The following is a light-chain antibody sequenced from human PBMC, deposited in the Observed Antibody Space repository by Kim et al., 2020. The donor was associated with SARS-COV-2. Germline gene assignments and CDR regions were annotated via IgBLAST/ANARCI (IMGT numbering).Light chain of an antibody. V-gene: IGKV3-15*01. J-gene: IGKJ1*01. CDR2: DAS. Sequence: PGERATLSCRASQSVSSNLAWYQQNPGQAPRLLIYDASTRATGIPARFSGSGSGTEFTLTISSLQSEDFAVYYCQQYDNWPPKWTFGQGTKVDIK. CDR3: QQYDNWPPKWT. CDR1: QSVSSN.